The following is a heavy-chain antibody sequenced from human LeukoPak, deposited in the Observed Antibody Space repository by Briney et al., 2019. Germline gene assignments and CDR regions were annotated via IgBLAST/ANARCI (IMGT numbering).Heavy chain of an antibody. D-gene: IGHD2-21*02. V-gene: IGHV3-30-3*01. Sequence: GGSLRLSSAASGFTFSLFGMHWVRQAPGKGLEWVAFISYDGSKKYYADSVKGRFTISKDNSKNTVFLQMNSLRAEDTAIYYCARYNCGGDCYSGFDYWGQGTLVTVSS. CDR2: ISYDGSKK. CDR3: ARYNCGGDCYSGFDY. CDR1: GFTFSLFG. J-gene: IGHJ4*02.